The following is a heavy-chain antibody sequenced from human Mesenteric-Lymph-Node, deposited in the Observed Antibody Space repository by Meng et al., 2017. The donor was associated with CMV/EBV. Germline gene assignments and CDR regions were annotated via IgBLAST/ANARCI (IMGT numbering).Heavy chain of an antibody. D-gene: IGHD4-17*01. V-gene: IGHV1-18*01. CDR1: GYTFISYG. J-gene: IGHJ4*02. Sequence: ASVKVSCKASGYTFISYGISWVRQAPGQGLEWMGWISAYNGNTNYAQKVQGRVTITTDTSTRTAYMELRSLRSEDTAVYYCARGRHHEHDYGDYEADYWGQGTLVTVSS. CDR2: ISAYNGNT. CDR3: ARGRHHEHDYGDYEADY.